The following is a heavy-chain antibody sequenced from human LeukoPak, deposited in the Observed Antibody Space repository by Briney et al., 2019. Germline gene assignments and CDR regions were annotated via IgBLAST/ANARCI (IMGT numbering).Heavy chain of an antibody. CDR1: GGSLSSSSYF. D-gene: IGHD5-12*01. Sequence: PSETLSLTCTVSGGSLSSSSYFWGWIRQPAGKGLEWIGRIYTSGSTNYNPSLKSRVTISVDTSKNQFSLKLSSVTAADTAVYYSAVASSFFDYWGQGTLVTVSS. V-gene: IGHV4-61*02. CDR3: AVASSFFDY. CDR2: IYTSGST. J-gene: IGHJ4*02.